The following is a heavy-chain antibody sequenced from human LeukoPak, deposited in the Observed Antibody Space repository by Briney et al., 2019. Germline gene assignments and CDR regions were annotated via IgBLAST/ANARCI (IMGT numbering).Heavy chain of an antibody. CDR2: IYYSGST. D-gene: IGHD3-3*01. CDR1: GGSISSYY. V-gene: IGHV4-59*01. Sequence: PSETLSLTCTVSGGSISSYYWSWLRQPPGKGLEWIGYIYYSGSTNYNPSLKSRVTISVDTSKNQFSLKLSSVTAADTAVYYCATQYDFWSGSHAFDIWGQGTMVTVSS. CDR3: ATQYDFWSGSHAFDI. J-gene: IGHJ3*02.